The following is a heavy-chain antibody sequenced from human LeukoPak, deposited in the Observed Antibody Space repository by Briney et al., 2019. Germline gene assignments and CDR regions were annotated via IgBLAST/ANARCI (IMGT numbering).Heavy chain of an antibody. CDR1: GGSISSGDYY. V-gene: IGHV4-30-4*08. D-gene: IGHD2-2*01. J-gene: IGHJ4*02. CDR3: ARRTRSTKAFDY. Sequence: SETLSLTCTVSGGSISSGDYYWSWIRQPPGKGLEWIGYIYYSGSTYYNPSLKSRVTISVDTSKNQFSLKLSSVTAADTAVYYCARRTRSTKAFDYWGQETLVTVSS. CDR2: IYYSGST.